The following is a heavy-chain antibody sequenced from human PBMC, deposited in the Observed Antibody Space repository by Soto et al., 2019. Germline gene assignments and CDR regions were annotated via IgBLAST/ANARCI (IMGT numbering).Heavy chain of an antibody. D-gene: IGHD3-22*01. V-gene: IGHV4-39*01. CDR3: ARRLYYDSSGFEGGGMDV. J-gene: IGHJ6*02. CDR1: GGSISSSSYY. Sequence: SETLSLTCTVSGGSISSSSYYWGWIRQPPGKGLDWIGSIYYSGSTYCNPSLKSRVTISVDTSKNQFSLKLSSVTAADTAVYYCARRLYYDSSGFEGGGMDVWGQGTTVTVS. CDR2: IYYSGST.